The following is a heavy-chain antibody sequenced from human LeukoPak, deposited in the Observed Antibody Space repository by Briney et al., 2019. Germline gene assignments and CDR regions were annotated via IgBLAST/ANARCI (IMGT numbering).Heavy chain of an antibody. D-gene: IGHD3-10*01. V-gene: IGHV1-18*04. CDR1: GYTFTGYY. J-gene: IGHJ4*02. Sequence: GASVKVSCKASGYTFTGYYMHWVRQAPGQGLEWMGWISAYNGNTNYAQKLQGRVTMTTDTSTSTAYMELRSLRSDDTAVYYCARDITMVRGVPPGYWGQGTLVTVSS. CDR3: ARDITMVRGVPPGY. CDR2: ISAYNGNT.